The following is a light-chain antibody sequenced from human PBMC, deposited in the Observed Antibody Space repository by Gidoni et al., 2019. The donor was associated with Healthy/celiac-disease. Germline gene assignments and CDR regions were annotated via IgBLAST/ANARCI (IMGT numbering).Light chain of an antibody. V-gene: IGKV3-11*01. Sequence: IVLTQSPATLSLSPGERATLSCRASQSVSSYLAWYQQKPGQAPRLLIYDASNRATGIPARFSGSGSGTDFTLTISSLEPEDFAVYYCQQRSNWPSTFXGXTKVEIK. CDR3: QQRSNWPST. J-gene: IGKJ4*01. CDR2: DAS. CDR1: QSVSSY.